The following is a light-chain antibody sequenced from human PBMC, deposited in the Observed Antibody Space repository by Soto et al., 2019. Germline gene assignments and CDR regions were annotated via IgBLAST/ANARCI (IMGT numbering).Light chain of an antibody. Sequence: ENVLTQSPGTLSLSPGERATLSCRASQSVSSRYLAWYQQKPGQAPRLLIYGASTRATGIPARFSGSGSGTESTLTISSLQSEDFAVYYCQQYNNWPPETFGQGTKVDIK. CDR1: QSVSSRY. CDR2: GAS. V-gene: IGKV3-15*01. CDR3: QQYNNWPPET. J-gene: IGKJ1*01.